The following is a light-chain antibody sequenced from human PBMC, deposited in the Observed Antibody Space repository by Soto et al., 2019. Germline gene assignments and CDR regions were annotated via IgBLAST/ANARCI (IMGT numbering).Light chain of an antibody. J-gene: IGKJ1*01. CDR3: QQYNNWPPWT. CDR1: QRISRN. V-gene: IGKV3-15*01. Sequence: EIVITQSPATLSVSPGESATLSCRASQRISRNLAWYQQKPGQAPRLLIYDASTRATAIPARFSGSGSETEFTLTISSLQSEDSAVYYCQQYNNWPPWTFGQGTKVEIK. CDR2: DAS.